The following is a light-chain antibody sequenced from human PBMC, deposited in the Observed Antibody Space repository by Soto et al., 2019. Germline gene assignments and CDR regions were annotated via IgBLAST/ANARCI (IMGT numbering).Light chain of an antibody. J-gene: IGKJ3*01. CDR1: QSVSSNY. V-gene: IGKV3-20*01. CDR3: QQYSNSPPEFT. CDR2: GAS. Sequence: EIVLTQSPGTLSVSPGERVTLSRRASQSVSSNYLAWYQQRPGQAPRLLIFGASYRATGIPDRFSGSGSGTDFTLTISRLEPEDFAVYYCQQYSNSPPEFTFGPGTKVDSK.